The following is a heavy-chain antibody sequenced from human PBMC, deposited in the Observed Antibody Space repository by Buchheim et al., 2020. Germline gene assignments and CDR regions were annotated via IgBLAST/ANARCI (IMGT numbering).Heavy chain of an antibody. V-gene: IGHV3-33*01. CDR1: GFTFSSYG. D-gene: IGHD1-26*01. CDR3: ARDSGFLSSGSYYVNY. Sequence: QVQLVESGGGVVQPGRSLRLSCAASGFTFSSYGMHWVRQAPGKGLEWVAVIWYDGSNKYYADSVKGRFTISRGNSKNTLYLQMNSLRAEDTAVYYCARDSGFLSSGSYYVNYWGQGTL. J-gene: IGHJ4*02. CDR2: IWYDGSNK.